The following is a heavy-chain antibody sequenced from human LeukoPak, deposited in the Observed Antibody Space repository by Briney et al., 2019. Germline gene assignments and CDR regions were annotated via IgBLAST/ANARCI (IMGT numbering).Heavy chain of an antibody. V-gene: IGHV6-1*01. CDR2: TYYRSSWST. CDR1: GDSVSSNSAT. D-gene: IGHD3-10*01. Sequence: SQTLSLTCAISGDSVSSNSATWNWIRQSPSTGLEWLGRTYYRSSWSTDYAVSVKSRITISPDTSKNQFSLHLNSVTPEDTAVYYCARDYYGSGTPDYWGQGTLVTVSS. CDR3: ARDYYGSGTPDY. J-gene: IGHJ4*02.